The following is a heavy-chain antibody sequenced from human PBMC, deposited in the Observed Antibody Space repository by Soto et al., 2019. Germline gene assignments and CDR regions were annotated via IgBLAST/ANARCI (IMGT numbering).Heavy chain of an antibody. V-gene: IGHV4-39*01. CDR1: GGSISRSSYY. D-gene: IGHD1-26*01. J-gene: IGHJ4*02. Sequence: SETLSLTCTVSGGSISRSSYYWGWIRQPPGKGLEWIGNIYYSGNTYYNPSLQSRVTISVDTSKNQFSLKLTSATAADTAVYYCVRHGGTYWGCDYWGQGTLVTVSS. CDR3: VRHGGTYWGCDY. CDR2: IYYSGNT.